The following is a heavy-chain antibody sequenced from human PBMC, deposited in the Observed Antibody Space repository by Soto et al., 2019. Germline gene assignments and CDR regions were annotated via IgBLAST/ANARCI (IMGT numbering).Heavy chain of an antibody. Sequence: EVQLVEFGGGLVQPGGSLRLSCAASGFTFSSYSMNWVSQAPGKGLEWVSYISSSSGPIYYADSVKGRFTISRDNAKNSLYLQINSLRAEDTDVYYCARGWLGGVASIRGDYWGQGTLVTVSS. CDR1: GFTFSSYS. J-gene: IGHJ4*02. D-gene: IGHD5-12*01. CDR3: ARGWLGGVASIRGDY. CDR2: ISSSSGPI. V-gene: IGHV3-48*01.